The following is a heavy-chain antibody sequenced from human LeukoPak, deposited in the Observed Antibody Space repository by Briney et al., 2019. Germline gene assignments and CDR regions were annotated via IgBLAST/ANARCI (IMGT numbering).Heavy chain of an antibody. CDR2: IYYSGST. D-gene: IGHD3-16*02. V-gene: IGHV4-59*08. J-gene: IGHJ4*02. CDR3: AGYMITFGGVIVSDY. CDR1: GGSISSYY. Sequence: SETLSLTCTVSGGSISSYYWSWMRQPPGKGLEWMGYIYYSGSTNYNPSLKSRVTISVDTSKNQFSLKLSSVTAAATAVYYCAGYMITFGGVIVSDYWGQGTLVTVSS.